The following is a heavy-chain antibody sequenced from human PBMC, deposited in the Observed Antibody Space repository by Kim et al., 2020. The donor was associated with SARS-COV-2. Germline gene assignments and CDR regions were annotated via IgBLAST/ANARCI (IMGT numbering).Heavy chain of an antibody. CDR2: IRAYRGNT. V-gene: IGHV1-18*01. J-gene: IGHJ4*02. CDR1: GYTFSSYV. Sequence: ASVKVSCKASGYTFSSYVISWVRQAPGQGLEWMGWIRAYRGNTKFEERFQDRIIMTTDTSTSTADMDLGRLRSDDTALYYGFRDSRRFGGEYFDFGGQG. D-gene: IGHD3-10*01. CDR3: FRDSRRFGGEYFDF.